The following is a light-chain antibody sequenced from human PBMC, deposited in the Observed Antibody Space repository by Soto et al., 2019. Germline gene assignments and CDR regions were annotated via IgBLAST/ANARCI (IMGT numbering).Light chain of an antibody. CDR1: QGISNY. CDR3: QKYNTSPWT. CDR2: AAS. V-gene: IGKV1-27*01. J-gene: IGKJ1*01. Sequence: DIQMTQSPSSLSASVGDRVTITCLASQGISNYLAWYQQKPGKVPKLLLYAASTLQSGVPSRFSGRGSGTDFTLTISSLQPEDVATYYCQKYNTSPWTFGQGTKVEIK.